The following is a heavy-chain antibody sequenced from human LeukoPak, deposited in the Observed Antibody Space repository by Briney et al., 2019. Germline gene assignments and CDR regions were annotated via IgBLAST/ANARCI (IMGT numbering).Heavy chain of an antibody. V-gene: IGHV1-69*13. D-gene: IGHD1-1*01. Sequence: ASVKVSCKASGGTFSRYAISWVRPAPGQGLEWMGGIIPIFGTANYAQKFQGRVTITADESTSTAYMELSSLRSEDTAVYYCARERIGTTVVLDYWGQGILVTVSS. CDR1: GGTFSRYA. CDR3: ARERIGTTVVLDY. CDR2: IIPIFGTA. J-gene: IGHJ4*02.